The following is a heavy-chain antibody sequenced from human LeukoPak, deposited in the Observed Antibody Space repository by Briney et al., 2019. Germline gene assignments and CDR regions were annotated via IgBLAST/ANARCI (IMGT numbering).Heavy chain of an antibody. D-gene: IGHD3-9*01. CDR2: ISSSGTYV. J-gene: IGHJ3*02. CDR1: GFTFSSYS. Sequence: EAGGSLRLSCAASGFTFSSYSMNWVRQAPGKGLEWVSSISSSGTYVYYADSVKGRFTISRDNAKNSLSLQMNGLRADDAAVYYCARASSKQLAGYLPDGFDIWGQGTMVTVSS. CDR3: ARASSKQLAGYLPDGFDI. V-gene: IGHV3-21*01.